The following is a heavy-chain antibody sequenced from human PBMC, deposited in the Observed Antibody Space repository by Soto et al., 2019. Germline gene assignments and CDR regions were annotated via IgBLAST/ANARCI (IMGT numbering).Heavy chain of an antibody. D-gene: IGHD3-22*01. CDR2: ISARGGSS. Sequence: EVQLLESGGDLVQPGGSLRLACAASGFSFSSYAMVWVRQAPGKGLEWVSVISARGGSSYFADSVKGRFTISRDNANNSLYLQMNSLRAEDTATYYCVRDGLDYYDTERLYFDKWGQGTLVTVSS. CDR3: VRDGLDYYDTERLYFDK. J-gene: IGHJ4*02. V-gene: IGHV3-23*01. CDR1: GFSFSSYA.